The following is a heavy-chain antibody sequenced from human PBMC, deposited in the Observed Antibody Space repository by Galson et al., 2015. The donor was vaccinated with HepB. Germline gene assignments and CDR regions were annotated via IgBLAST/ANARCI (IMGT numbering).Heavy chain of an antibody. D-gene: IGHD1-26*01. Sequence: SLRLSCAASGFTFSSYSMNWVRQAPGKGLEWVSSISSSSSYIYYADSVKGRFTISRDNAKNSLYLQMNSLRAEDTAVYYCASGVGATNLGYWGQGTLVTVSS. V-gene: IGHV3-21*01. J-gene: IGHJ4*02. CDR3: ASGVGATNLGY. CDR2: ISSSSSYI. CDR1: GFTFSSYS.